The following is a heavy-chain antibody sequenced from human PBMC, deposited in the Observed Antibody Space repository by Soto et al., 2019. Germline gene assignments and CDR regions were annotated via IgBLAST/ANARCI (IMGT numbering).Heavy chain of an antibody. CDR1: GFTFSIYW. Sequence: GGSLRLSCAASGFTFSIYWMHWFRQAPGKGLVWVSRINSDGSSTSYADSVKGRFTISRDNAKNTLYLQMNSLRAEDTAVYYCARDGPAYSSSGRGYYYGMDVWGQGTTVTVSS. J-gene: IGHJ6*02. D-gene: IGHD6-13*01. V-gene: IGHV3-74*01. CDR3: ARDGPAYSSSGRGYYYGMDV. CDR2: INSDGSST.